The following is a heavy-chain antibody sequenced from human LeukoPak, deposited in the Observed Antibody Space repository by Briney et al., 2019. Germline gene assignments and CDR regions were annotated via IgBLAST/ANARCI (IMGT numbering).Heavy chain of an antibody. CDR1: GFTFSSYA. J-gene: IGHJ3*02. D-gene: IGHD2-21*01. V-gene: IGHV3-66*01. Sequence: GGSLRLSCAASGFTFSSYAMSWVRQAPGRGLEWVSVIYSGGSTYYADSVKGRFTISRDNSKNTLYLQMNSLRAEDTAVYYCARVVVAGASDAFDIWGQGTMVTVSS. CDR2: IYSGGST. CDR3: ARVVVAGASDAFDI.